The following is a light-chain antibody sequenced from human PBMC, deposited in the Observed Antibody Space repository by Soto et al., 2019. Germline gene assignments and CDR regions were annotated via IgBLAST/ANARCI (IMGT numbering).Light chain of an antibody. V-gene: IGLV1-51*01. Sequence: QSVLTQPPSVSAAPGQKVTISCSGSSSNIGGNSVSWYQQLPGTAPKLLIYDDNKRPSGIPDRFSGSKSGTSASLAISGLRSEDEGDYYCVSWDDSLSGLVFGTGTKVTV. J-gene: IGLJ1*01. CDR1: SSNIGGNS. CDR2: DDN. CDR3: VSWDDSLSGLV.